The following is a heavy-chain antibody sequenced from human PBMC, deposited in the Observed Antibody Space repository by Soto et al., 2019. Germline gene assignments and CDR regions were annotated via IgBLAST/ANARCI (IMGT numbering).Heavy chain of an antibody. CDR1: GFTFSSYA. CDR3: APDSGSSHY. Sequence: LRLSCAASGFTFSSYAMHWVRQAPGKGLEWVAVISYDGSNKYYADSVKGRFTISRDNSKNTLYLQMNSLRAEDTAVYYCAPDSGSSHYWGQGTLVTVSS. V-gene: IGHV3-30-3*01. D-gene: IGHD1-26*01. CDR2: ISYDGSNK. J-gene: IGHJ4*02.